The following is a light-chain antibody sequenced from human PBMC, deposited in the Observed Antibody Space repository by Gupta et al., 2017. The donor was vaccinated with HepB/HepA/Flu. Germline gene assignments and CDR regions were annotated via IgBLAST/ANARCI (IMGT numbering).Light chain of an antibody. V-gene: IGLV2-23*02. CDR3: CSFAGSTTYVV. Sequence: QSALPSSPSVPVSLGPPITISLTRTSSATGSYDLVSWYQQHPGKAPQLMIFEVSKRPSGVSNRFAGSKSGNTASLTIAGLQAEDEADYHCCSFAGSTTYVVFGAGTKLTVL. J-gene: IGLJ2*01. CDR2: EVS. CDR1: SSATGSYDL.